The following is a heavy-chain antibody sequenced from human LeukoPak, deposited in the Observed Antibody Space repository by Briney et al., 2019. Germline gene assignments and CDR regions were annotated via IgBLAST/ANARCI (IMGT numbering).Heavy chain of an antibody. CDR1: GGSISGYY. D-gene: IGHD4-23*01. CDR3: ARSVVTLYWYFDL. CDR2: IYYSGST. Sequence: PSETLSPTCTVSGGSISGYYYNWIRQPPGKGLEWIGYIYYSGSTNYNPSLKSRVTISLDTSKNQFSLKLSSVTTADTAVYYCARSVVTLYWYFDLWGRRTSVTVSS. V-gene: IGHV4-59*01. J-gene: IGHJ2*01.